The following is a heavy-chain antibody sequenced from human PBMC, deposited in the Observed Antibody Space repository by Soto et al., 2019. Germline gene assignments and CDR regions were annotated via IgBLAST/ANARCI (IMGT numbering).Heavy chain of an antibody. CDR2: IIPILGIA. V-gene: IGHV1-69*04. Sequence: SVKVSCKASGGTFSSYTISWVRQAPGQGLEWMGRIIPILGIANYAQKFQGRVTITADKSTSTAYMELSSLRSEDTAVYYCARDQVTMVRGVPENWFDPWGQGTLVTVSS. CDR3: ARDQVTMVRGVPENWFDP. CDR1: GGTFSSYT. J-gene: IGHJ5*02. D-gene: IGHD3-10*01.